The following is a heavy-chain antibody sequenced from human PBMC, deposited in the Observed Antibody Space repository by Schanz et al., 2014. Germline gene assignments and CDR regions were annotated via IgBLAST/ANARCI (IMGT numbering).Heavy chain of an antibody. CDR3: ARGRTFDY. J-gene: IGHJ4*02. CDR2: INLSGGST. CDR1: GYTFISYG. V-gene: IGHV1-46*01. Sequence: QVHLVQSGAEVKKPGASVKVSCKASGYTFISYGIKWVRQAPGQGLEWMGIINLSGGSTNNAQKFQGRLTMTRDTSTSTVYLELSSLRSDDTAVYYCARGRTFDYWGQGTLVTVSS.